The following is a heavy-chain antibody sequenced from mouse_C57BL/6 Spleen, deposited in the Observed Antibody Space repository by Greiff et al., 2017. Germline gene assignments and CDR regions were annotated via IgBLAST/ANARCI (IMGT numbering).Heavy chain of an antibody. J-gene: IGHJ4*01. V-gene: IGHV3-6*01. CDR2: ISYDGSN. CDR1: GYSITSGYY. CDR3: ARTDGYFYAMDY. Sequence: EVKLMESGPGLVKPSQSLSLTCSVTGYSITSGYYWNWIRQFPGNKLEWMGYISYDGSNNYNPSLKNRISITRDTSKNQFFLKLNSVTTEDTATYDCARTDGYFYAMDYWGQGTSVTVSS. D-gene: IGHD2-3*01.